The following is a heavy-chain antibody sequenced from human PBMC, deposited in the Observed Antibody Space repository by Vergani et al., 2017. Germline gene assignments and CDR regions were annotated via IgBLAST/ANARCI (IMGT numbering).Heavy chain of an antibody. CDR3: AKDSYISMVRGVIGGWFDP. V-gene: IGHV3-23*01. CDR1: GFTFSSYA. J-gene: IGHJ5*02. CDR2: ISGSGGIT. Sequence: EVQLLESGGGLVQPGGSLRLSCAASGFTFSSYAMSWVRQAPGKGLEWVSAISGSGGITYYAESVKGRVTISRNNPKNTRYLQMNSLRAEDTAVFYCAKDSYISMVRGVIGGWFDPWGQGTLVTVSS. D-gene: IGHD3-10*01.